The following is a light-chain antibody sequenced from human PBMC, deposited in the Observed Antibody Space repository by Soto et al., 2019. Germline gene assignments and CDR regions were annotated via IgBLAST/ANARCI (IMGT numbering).Light chain of an antibody. Sequence: MTQSPLSLSVTPGEPASISCRSSQSLLHTSGDNYLAWYQQKPGKAPKLLIYDASSLESGVPSRFSGSGSGTEFTLTISSLQPDDFATYYCQQYNSYSWTFGQGTKVDIK. V-gene: IGKV1-5*01. CDR1: QSLLHTSG. CDR3: QQYNSYSWT. CDR2: DAS. J-gene: IGKJ1*01.